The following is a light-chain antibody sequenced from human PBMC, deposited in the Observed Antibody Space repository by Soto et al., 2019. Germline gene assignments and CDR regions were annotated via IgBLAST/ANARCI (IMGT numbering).Light chain of an antibody. CDR3: QQYKSYSIT. V-gene: IGKV3-15*01. CDR2: GAS. J-gene: IGKJ5*01. Sequence: EIVLSQSPGSVSLSAWARVTLSWRASQSVSSTLAWYHQKPGQSPRLLIYGASTRATGIPARFSGSRSGTEFTLTISSLQPDDFATAYCQQYKSYSITFGQGTRLEIK. CDR1: QSVSST.